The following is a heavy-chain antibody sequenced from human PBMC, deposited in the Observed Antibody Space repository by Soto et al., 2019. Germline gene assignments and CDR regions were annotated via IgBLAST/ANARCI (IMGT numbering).Heavy chain of an antibody. CDR2: IYWDDDK. CDR1: GFSLSTSEVG. Sequence: SGPTLVNPTQTLTLTCTFSGFSLSTSEVGVGWIRQPPGKALEWLAVIYWDDDKRYSPSLKSRLTITKDTSKNQVVLTMTNMDSEDTASYDCAHRQNCFDYWGQASLVTDS. J-gene: IGHJ4*02. CDR3: AHRQNCFDY. V-gene: IGHV2-5*02.